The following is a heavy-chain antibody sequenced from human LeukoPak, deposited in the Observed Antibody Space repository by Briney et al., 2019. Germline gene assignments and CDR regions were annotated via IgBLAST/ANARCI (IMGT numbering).Heavy chain of an antibody. CDR2: FTSRSAGGTI. J-gene: IGHJ4*02. Sequence: GGSLRLSCTASGVAVSNTWMSWVRQAPGKGLEWVGLFTSRSAGGTIHYAAPVQGRFTILAEDSKNTWYLQMNGLQIEDTGIYYCTTGGGTIDFWGQGTLVTVSS. CDR1: GVAVSNTW. CDR3: TTGGGTIDF. V-gene: IGHV3-15*01. D-gene: IGHD2-15*01.